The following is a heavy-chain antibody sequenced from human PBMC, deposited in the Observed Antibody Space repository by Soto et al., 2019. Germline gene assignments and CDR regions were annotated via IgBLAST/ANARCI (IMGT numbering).Heavy chain of an antibody. CDR3: AREVRIAAAPVGSGMDV. D-gene: IGHD6-13*01. J-gene: IGHJ6*02. CDR2: IYYSGST. CDR1: GGSISSGGYY. Sequence: PSETLSLTCTVSGGSISSGGYYWSWIRQHPGKGLEWIGYIYYSGSTYYNPSLKSRVTISVDTSKNQFSLKLSSVTAADTAVYYCAREVRIAAAPVGSGMDVWGQGTTVTVSS. V-gene: IGHV4-31*03.